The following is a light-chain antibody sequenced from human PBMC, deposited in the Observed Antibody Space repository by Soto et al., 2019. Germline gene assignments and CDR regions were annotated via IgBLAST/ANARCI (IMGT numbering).Light chain of an antibody. J-gene: IGKJ4*02. CDR2: AAS. Sequence: DIQLTQSPSFLSASVGDRVTITCRASQGISSYLAWYQQKPGKAPKLLIYAASTLESGVPSRFSSSGSWTERKLTIISLQPEDFATNYYQQHSSYRRMFGEGTKVEIK. CDR3: QQHSSYRRM. CDR1: QGISSY. V-gene: IGKV1-9*01.